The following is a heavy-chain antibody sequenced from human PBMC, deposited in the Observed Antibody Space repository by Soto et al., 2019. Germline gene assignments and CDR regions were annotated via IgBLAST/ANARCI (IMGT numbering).Heavy chain of an antibody. J-gene: IGHJ4*02. CDR2: INAGNGNT. CDR1: GYTFTSYA. V-gene: IGHV1-3*01. D-gene: IGHD3-3*01. CDR3: ARAKTYDFWSGYAYYFDY. Sequence: ASVKVSCKASGYTFTSYAMHWVRQAPGQRLEWMGWINAGNGNTKYSQKFQGRVTITRDTSASTAYMELSSLRSEDTAVYYCARAKTYDFWSGYAYYFDYWGQGTMVTVYS.